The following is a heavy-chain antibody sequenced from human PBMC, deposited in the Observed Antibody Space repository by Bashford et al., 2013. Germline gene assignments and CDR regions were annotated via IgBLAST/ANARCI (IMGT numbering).Heavy chain of an antibody. CDR2: ISAYNGKR. CDR3: ARVQEVRVYFYGMDV. Sequence: SWVRQAPGQGLEWMGWISAYNGKRYHAQKLQGRLTMTTDRSTNTAFMELRSLRSDDTAVYYCARVQEVRVYFYGMDVLGAKGPRSPSP. V-gene: IGHV1-18*01. J-gene: IGHJ6*02.